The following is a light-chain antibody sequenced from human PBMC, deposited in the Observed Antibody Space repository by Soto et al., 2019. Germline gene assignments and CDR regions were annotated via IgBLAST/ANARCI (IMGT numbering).Light chain of an antibody. CDR2: DAS. J-gene: IGKJ1*01. Sequence: DIQMTQSPSTLSASVGDRVTMTCRASQSISSLLAWYQQKPGKAPKLLIYDASTLHSGVSSRFSGSGSGTEFTLTISSLQPNDSATYYCQQYTTYWTFGQGTKVDI. CDR3: QQYTTYWT. V-gene: IGKV1-5*01. CDR1: QSISSL.